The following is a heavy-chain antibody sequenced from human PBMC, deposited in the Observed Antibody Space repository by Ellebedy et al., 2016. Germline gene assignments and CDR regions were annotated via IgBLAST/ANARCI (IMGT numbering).Heavy chain of an antibody. CDR1: GFTFSSYA. J-gene: IGHJ4*02. D-gene: IGHD1-1*01. V-gene: IGHV3-30*14. CDR2: ISYDGSNK. CDR3: LRGSD. Sequence: GGSLRLSXAASGFTFSSYAMHWVRQAPGKGLEWVAVISYDGSNKYYADSVKGRFTISRDNSKNTLYLQMGSLRPEDMAVYYCLRGSDWGQGTLVTVSS.